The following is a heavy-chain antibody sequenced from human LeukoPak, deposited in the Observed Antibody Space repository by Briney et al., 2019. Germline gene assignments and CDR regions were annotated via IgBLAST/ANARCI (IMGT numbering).Heavy chain of an antibody. CDR1: GFSFSNNY. CDR3: AGGYGGDGVGLGY. D-gene: IGHD4-23*01. J-gene: IGHJ4*02. V-gene: IGHV3-53*01. CDR2: IYPGGGT. Sequence: GGSLRLSCAVSGFSFSNNYMTWVRQSPGKGLEWVSLIYPGGGTYYADSVKGRFTISRDNSKDTLHLQMNRLRAEDTAVYYCAGGYGGDGVGLGYWGQGTLVTVSS.